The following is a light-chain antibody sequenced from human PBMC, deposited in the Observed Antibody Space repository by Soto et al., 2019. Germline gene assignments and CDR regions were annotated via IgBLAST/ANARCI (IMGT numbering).Light chain of an antibody. J-gene: IGKJ2*01. Sequence: EIVLTQSPATLSVSPGERATLSCRASQSVSSNLAWYQQKPGQAPRLLIYGASTRATAIPARFSGSGSGTEFTLTISSLQSEDFAVYYCQQYNNWHQTFGQGTKLEIK. CDR1: QSVSSN. CDR2: GAS. V-gene: IGKV3-15*01. CDR3: QQYNNWHQT.